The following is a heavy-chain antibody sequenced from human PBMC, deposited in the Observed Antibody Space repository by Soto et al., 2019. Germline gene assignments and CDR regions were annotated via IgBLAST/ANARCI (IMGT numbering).Heavy chain of an antibody. CDR2: IHTYNGNT. J-gene: IGHJ4*02. D-gene: IGHD6-19*01. V-gene: IGHV1-18*01. CDR1: GYTFTDYG. CDR3: ARDAQYSSRWHPIDY. Sequence: VQLVQSGAEVKQPGASVKVYCKASGYTFTDYGISWVRQAPGQGLEWMGWIHTYNGNTNYAQKVQGRVTMTTDSSTSTAYMELRSLRSDDTAVYYCARDAQYSSRWHPIDYWGQGTLVTVSS.